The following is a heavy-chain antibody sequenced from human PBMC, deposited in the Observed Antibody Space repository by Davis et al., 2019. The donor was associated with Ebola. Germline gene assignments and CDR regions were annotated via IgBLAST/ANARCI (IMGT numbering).Heavy chain of an antibody. V-gene: IGHV3-74*01. J-gene: IGHJ4*02. CDR1: GFTFSSFW. Sequence: GESLKISCTASGFTFSSFWMHWVRQAPGKGLVWVSRINSDGSNTNYADSVKGRFTISRDNAKNSLYLQMNSLRAEDTAVYYCATTFYYDSSNSMAYWGQGTLVTVSS. CDR2: INSDGSNT. CDR3: ATTFYYDSSNSMAY. D-gene: IGHD3-22*01.